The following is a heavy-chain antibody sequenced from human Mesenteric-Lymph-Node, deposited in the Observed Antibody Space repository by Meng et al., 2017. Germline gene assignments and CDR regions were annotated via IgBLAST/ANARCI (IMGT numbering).Heavy chain of an antibody. CDR2: IWSDGSNR. Sequence: GGSLRLSCAASGFTFSSAGMHWVRQAPGKGLEWVAVIWSDGSNRFYADSVKDRFTISRDNFKNTLYLQMNSLRAEDTAVYYCATDPGITMVGGVIKFPYQYGMDVWGQGTTVTVSS. CDR3: ATDPGITMVGGVIKFPYQYGMDV. D-gene: IGHD3-10*01. V-gene: IGHV3-33*01. CDR1: GFTFSSAG. J-gene: IGHJ6*02.